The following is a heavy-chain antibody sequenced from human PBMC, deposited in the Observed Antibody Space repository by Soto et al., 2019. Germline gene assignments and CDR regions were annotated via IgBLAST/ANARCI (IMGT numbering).Heavy chain of an antibody. Sequence: GGSLRLSCTTSGFTFGDYAMSWVRQAPGKGLEWVGFIRSKAYGGTTEYAASVKGRFTISRDDSKSIAYLQMNSLKTEDTAVYYCTRVSAAALNYYCYGMDVWGQGTTVTVSS. V-gene: IGHV3-49*04. CDR2: IRSKAYGGTT. J-gene: IGHJ6*02. D-gene: IGHD6-25*01. CDR1: GFTFGDYA. CDR3: TRVSAAALNYYCYGMDV.